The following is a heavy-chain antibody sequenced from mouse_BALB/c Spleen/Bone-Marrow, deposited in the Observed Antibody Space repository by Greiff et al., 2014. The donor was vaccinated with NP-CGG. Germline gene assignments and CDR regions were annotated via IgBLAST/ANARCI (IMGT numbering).Heavy chain of an antibody. V-gene: IGHV1-87*01. CDR3: ARALHYYGSSYGAMDY. Sequence: QVQLQQSGAELARPGASVKLSCKASGYTFTSYWMQWVKQRPGQGLEWIGATYPGDGDTRFTQKFKGKATLTADKSSSTAYMQLSSLASEDSAVYYCARALHYYGSSYGAMDYWGKEPQSPSPQ. D-gene: IGHD1-1*01. CDR2: TYPGDGDT. CDR1: GYTFTSYW. J-gene: IGHJ4*01.